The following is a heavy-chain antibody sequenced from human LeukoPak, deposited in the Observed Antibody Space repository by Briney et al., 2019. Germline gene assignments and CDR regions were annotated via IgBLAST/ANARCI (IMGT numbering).Heavy chain of an antibody. J-gene: IGHJ4*02. CDR1: GGSISSYY. CDR3: ARVSGGYVEALDY. CDR2: IYHSGST. D-gene: IGHD5-12*01. Sequence: SETLSLTCTVSGGSISSYYWGWIRQPPGKGLEWIGSIYHSGSTYYNPSLKSRVTISVDTSKNQFSLKLSSVTAADTAVYYCARVSGGYVEALDYWGQGTLVTVSS. V-gene: IGHV4-38-2*02.